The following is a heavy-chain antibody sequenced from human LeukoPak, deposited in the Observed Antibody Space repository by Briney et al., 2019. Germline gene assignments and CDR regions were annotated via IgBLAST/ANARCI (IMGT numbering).Heavy chain of an antibody. CDR1: GFIFSDHY. V-gene: IGHV3-11*01. CDR3: AKSPGGAGDF. D-gene: IGHD3-10*01. J-gene: IGHJ4*02. Sequence: KPGGSLRHSCAASGFIFSDHYMSWIRQAPGKGLEWTSYISSSGNTIYYADSVKGRFTIARDNAKNSLYLQMNNLRAEDTAVYYCAKSPGGAGDFWGQGTLVTVSS. CDR2: ISSSGNTI.